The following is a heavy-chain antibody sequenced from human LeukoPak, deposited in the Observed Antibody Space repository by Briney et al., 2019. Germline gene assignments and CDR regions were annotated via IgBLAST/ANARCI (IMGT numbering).Heavy chain of an antibody. J-gene: IGHJ4*02. CDR1: GGSISSGSYY. Sequence: PSQTLSLTCTVSGGSISSGSYYWSWIRQPAGKGLEWIGRIYTSGSTNYNPSLKSRVTMSVDTSKNQFSLKLSSVTAADTAVYYCARDPRGYSYGRGSGLDYWGQGTLVTVSS. D-gene: IGHD5-18*01. CDR2: IYTSGST. CDR3: ARDPRGYSYGRGSGLDY. V-gene: IGHV4-61*02.